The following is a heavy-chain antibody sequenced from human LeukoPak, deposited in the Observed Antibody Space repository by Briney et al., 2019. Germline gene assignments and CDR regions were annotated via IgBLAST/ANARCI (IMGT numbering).Heavy chain of an antibody. CDR3: ARAGADYGDRPIDY. J-gene: IGHJ4*02. V-gene: IGHV4-39*07. Sequence: SETLSLTCTVSGGSISSSSYYWGWIRQPPGKGLEWIGSIYYSGSTYYNPSLKSRVTISVDTSKNQFSLKLTSVTAADTAVYYCARAGADYGDRPIDYWGQGTLVTVSS. D-gene: IGHD4-17*01. CDR2: IYYSGST. CDR1: GGSISSSSYY.